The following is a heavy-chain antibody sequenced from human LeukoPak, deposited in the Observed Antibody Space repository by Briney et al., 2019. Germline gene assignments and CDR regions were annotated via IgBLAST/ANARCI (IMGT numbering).Heavy chain of an antibody. Sequence: GGSLRLSCAASGFTFSSYAMSWVRQAPGKGLEWVSAISGIGGSTYYADSVKGRFTISRDNSKNTLYLQMNSLRADATDVYYCAKAAFFGDHLFDYWGQGTLVTVSS. CDR1: GFTFSSYA. V-gene: IGHV3-23*01. J-gene: IGHJ4*02. D-gene: IGHD4-17*01. CDR3: AKAAFFGDHLFDY. CDR2: ISGIGGST.